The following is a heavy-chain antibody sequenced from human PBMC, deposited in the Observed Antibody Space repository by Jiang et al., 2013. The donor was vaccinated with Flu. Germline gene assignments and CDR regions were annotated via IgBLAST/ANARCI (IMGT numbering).Heavy chain of an antibody. V-gene: IGHV4-4*07. CDR3: VRKLLYSGAFI. CDR2: IYTTESV. D-gene: IGHD1-26*01. J-gene: IGHJ4*02. CDR1: GDSISGYY. Sequence: LLKPSETLSLTCTVSGDSISGYYWSWIRQSAGKGLEWIGRIYTTESVNYNPSLRSRVTILGDTSKNQVSLRLTSVTAADTAVYYCVRKLLYSGAFIWGQGTLVTVSS.